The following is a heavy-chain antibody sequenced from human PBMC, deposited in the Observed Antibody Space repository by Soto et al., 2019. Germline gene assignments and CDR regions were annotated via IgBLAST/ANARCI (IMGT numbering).Heavy chain of an antibody. J-gene: IGHJ6*02. CDR1: GGSISSYY. CDR3: AREKKHQSLGGRFGMDV. D-gene: IGHD2-2*01. V-gene: IGHV4-4*07. Sequence: PSETLSLTCTVSGGSISSYYWSWIRQPAGKGLEWIGRIYTSGSTNYNPSLKSRVTMSVDTSKNQFSLKLSSVTAADTAVYYCAREKKHQSLGGRFGMDVWGQGTTVTVSS. CDR2: IYTSGST.